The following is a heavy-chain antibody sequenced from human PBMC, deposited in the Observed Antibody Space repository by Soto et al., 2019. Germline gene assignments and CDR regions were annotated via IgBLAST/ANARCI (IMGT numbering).Heavy chain of an antibody. CDR2: ITNGGGGA. Sequence: EVQLLESGGGLVQPGGSLRLSCAASGFTFSSYVMSWVRQAPGKGLEWVSSITNGGGGAYYADSVKGRFTISRDNSKNTLYLQMNSLXAXXXXXXXXXXXXXXXXXXXGYWXXGTLV. J-gene: IGHJ4*02. CDR1: GFTFSSYV. CDR3: XXXXXXXXXXXGY. V-gene: IGHV3-23*01.